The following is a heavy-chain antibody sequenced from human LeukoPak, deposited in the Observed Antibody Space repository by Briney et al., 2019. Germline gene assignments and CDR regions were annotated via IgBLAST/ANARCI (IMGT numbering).Heavy chain of an antibody. Sequence: SETLSLTCAVYGGSFSGYYWSWIRQPPGKGLEWIGSIYYSGSTYYNPSLKSRVTISVDTSKNQFSLKLSSVTAADTAVYYCARRQWFGELLTDYWGQGTLVTVSS. D-gene: IGHD3-10*01. CDR1: GGSFSGYY. V-gene: IGHV4-34*01. J-gene: IGHJ4*02. CDR3: ARRQWFGELLTDY. CDR2: IYYSGST.